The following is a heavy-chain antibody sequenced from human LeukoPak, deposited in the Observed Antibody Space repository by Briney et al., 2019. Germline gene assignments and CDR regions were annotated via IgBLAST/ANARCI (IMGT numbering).Heavy chain of an antibody. CDR1: GYTFTSYG. J-gene: IGHJ5*02. D-gene: IGHD3-22*01. CDR3: ARDARYYDSSGYLP. CDR2: IIPIFGTA. V-gene: IGHV1-69*13. Sequence: ASVKVSCKASGYTFTSYGISWVRQAPGQGLEWMGGIIPIFGTANYAQKFQGRVTITADESTSTAYMELSSLRSEDTAVYYCARDARYYDSSGYLPWGQGTLVTVSS.